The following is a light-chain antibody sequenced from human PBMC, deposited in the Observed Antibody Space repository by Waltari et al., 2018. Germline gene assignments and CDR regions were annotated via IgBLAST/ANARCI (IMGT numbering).Light chain of an antibody. Sequence: IVLTQSPGTLSLSPGDRATLSCRASQNVGGTYLAWYQQKGGQPPRLLIYATSTRATGIPDRFSGSGSGTDFTLTISRLEPEDVAVYYCQQYVSSPFTFGPGTTVDIK. V-gene: IGKV3-20*01. CDR2: ATS. CDR1: QNVGGTY. CDR3: QQYVSSPFT. J-gene: IGKJ3*01.